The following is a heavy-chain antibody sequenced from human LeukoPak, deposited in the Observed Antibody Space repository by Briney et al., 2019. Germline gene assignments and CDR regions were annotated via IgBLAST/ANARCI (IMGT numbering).Heavy chain of an antibody. V-gene: IGHV4-59*01. J-gene: IGHJ4*02. D-gene: IGHD2-15*01. Sequence: SETLSLTCTASGGSISSYYWSWIRRPPGKGLEWIGYIYYSGTTNNNPSLKSRVTISMDTSKKQFSLKLTSVTAADTAVYYCARRFGSGDYFDYWGQGTLVTVSS. CDR1: GGSISSYY. CDR2: IYYSGTT. CDR3: ARRFGSGDYFDY.